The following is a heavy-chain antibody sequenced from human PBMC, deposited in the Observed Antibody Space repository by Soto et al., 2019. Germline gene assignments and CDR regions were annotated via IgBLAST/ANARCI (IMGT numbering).Heavy chain of an antibody. CDR1: GGTFNTHA. CDR3: ARDLEFRDGNISHLDY. D-gene: IGHD3-10*01. V-gene: IGHV1-69*01. CDR2: IFPIFGTS. J-gene: IGHJ4*02. Sequence: QVQLLQSGAEVKQPGSSVKVSCKASGGTFNTHAYNWVRQAPGQGLEWVGGIFPIFGTSNYAQKFQGRVTSTADESTSTVYLELSSLRSEDTAVYYCARDLEFRDGNISHLDYWGQGTLVTVSS.